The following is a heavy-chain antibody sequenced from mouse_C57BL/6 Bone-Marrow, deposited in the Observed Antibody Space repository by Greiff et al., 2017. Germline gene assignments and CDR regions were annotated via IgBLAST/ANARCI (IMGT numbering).Heavy chain of an antibody. D-gene: IGHD2-3*01. J-gene: IGHJ3*01. V-gene: IGHV14-4*01. CDR2: IDPETGDT. CDR3: TTLGNDGYCPFAY. Sequence: EVQLQQSGAELVRPGASVKLSCTASGFNIKDDYMHWVKQRPEQGLEWIGWIDPETGDTEYASKFQGKATITADTSSNTAYLQLRSLTSEDTAVYYGTTLGNDGYCPFAYWGQGTLVTVSA. CDR1: GFNIKDDY.